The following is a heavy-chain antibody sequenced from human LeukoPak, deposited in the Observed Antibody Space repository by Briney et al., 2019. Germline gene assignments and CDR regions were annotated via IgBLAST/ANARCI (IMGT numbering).Heavy chain of an antibody. CDR3: ARVAVGKQLAPTYYYYMDV. CDR2: IIHSGST. CDR1: GVSFSNYY. Sequence: PSETLSLTCAVCGVSFSNYYWSWIRQPPGKGLEWIGEIIHSGSTNYNPSLKSRVTISVDTSKNQFSLKLSSVTAADTAVYYCARVAVGKQLAPTYYYYMDVWGKGTTVTVSS. D-gene: IGHD6-19*01. V-gene: IGHV4-34*12. J-gene: IGHJ6*03.